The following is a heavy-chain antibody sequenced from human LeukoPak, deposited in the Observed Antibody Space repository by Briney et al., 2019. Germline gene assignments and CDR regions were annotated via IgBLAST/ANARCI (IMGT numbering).Heavy chain of an antibody. J-gene: IGHJ5*02. CDR1: GFSLIDHY. CDR3: VRNHRHWFDP. V-gene: IGHV3-72*01. Sequence: PGGSLRLSCAASGFSLIDHYMDWVRKAPGQGRELIGHIRNAGDGYTTEYAASVKGRFTVSRDDSKNSLYLQMNSLKPEDTAVYYCVRNHRHWFDPWGQGTLVTVSS. CDR2: IRNAGDGYTT.